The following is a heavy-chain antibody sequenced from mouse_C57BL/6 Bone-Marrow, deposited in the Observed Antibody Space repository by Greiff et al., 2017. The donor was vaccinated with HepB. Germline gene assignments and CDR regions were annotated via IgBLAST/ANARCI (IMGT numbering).Heavy chain of an antibody. CDR2: IDPSDSET. Sequence: QVQLQQPGAELVRPGSSVKLSCKASGYTFTSYWMHWVKQRPIQGLEWIGNIDPSDSETHYNQKFKDKATLTVDKSSSTAYMQLSSLTSGDSAVYYCARGEGNSWFAYWGQGTLVTVSA. J-gene: IGHJ3*01. V-gene: IGHV1-52*01. CDR3: ARGEGNSWFAY. D-gene: IGHD2-1*01. CDR1: GYTFTSYW.